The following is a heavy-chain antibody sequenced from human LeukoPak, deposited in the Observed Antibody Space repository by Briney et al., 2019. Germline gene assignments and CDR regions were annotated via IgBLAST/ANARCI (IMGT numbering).Heavy chain of an antibody. CDR2: ISSSSSYI. D-gene: IGHD4-17*01. Sequence: PGGSLRLSCAASGFTFSSYSMNWVRQAPGKGLEWVSSISSSSSYIYYADSVKGRFTISRDNAKNSLYLQMNSLRAEDTAVYYCARVGGVGGGDYAYYFDYWGQGTLVTVSS. CDR1: GFTFSSYS. CDR3: ARVGGVGGGDYAYYFDY. J-gene: IGHJ4*02. V-gene: IGHV3-21*01.